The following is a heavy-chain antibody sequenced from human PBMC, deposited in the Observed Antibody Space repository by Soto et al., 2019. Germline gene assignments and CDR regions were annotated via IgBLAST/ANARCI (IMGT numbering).Heavy chain of an antibody. J-gene: IGHJ4*02. D-gene: IGHD3-16*01. V-gene: IGHV3-9*01. Sequence: EVQLVESGGGLVQPGRSLRLSCAASGFTFDDYAMHLVRQAPGKGLEWVSGISWNSGSIGYADSVKGRFTISRDNAKNSLYLQMNSLRAEDTALYYCAKDNTFGYRGYLDYWGQGPLVTVSS. CDR1: GFTFDDYA. CDR3: AKDNTFGYRGYLDY. CDR2: ISWNSGSI.